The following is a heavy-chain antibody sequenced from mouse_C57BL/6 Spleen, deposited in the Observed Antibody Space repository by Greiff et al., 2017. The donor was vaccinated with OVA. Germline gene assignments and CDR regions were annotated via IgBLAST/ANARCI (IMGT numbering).Heavy chain of an antibody. CDR2: IYPRDGST. J-gene: IGHJ1*03. CDR3: ARGLAGGNWYFDV. D-gene: IGHD4-1*01. Sequence: QVQLQQSGPELVKPGASVKLSCKASGYTFTSYDINWVKQRPGQGLEWIGWIYPRDGSTKYNEKFKGQATLTVDTSSSTAYMELHSLTSEDSAVYFCARGLAGGNWYFDVWGTGTTVTVSS. V-gene: IGHV1-85*01. CDR1: GYTFTSYD.